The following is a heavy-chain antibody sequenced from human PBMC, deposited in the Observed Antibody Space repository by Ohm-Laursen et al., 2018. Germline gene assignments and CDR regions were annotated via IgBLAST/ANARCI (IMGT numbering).Heavy chain of an antibody. CDR2: ISWNSGSI. J-gene: IGHJ4*02. D-gene: IGHD3-16*01. CDR1: GFTFDDYA. V-gene: IGHV3-9*01. CDR3: ARDPVRGLTDY. Sequence: SLRLSCAASGFTFDDYAMHWVRQAPGKGLEWVSGISWNSGSIGYADSVKGRFTISRDNAKNSLYLQMNSLRAEDTAVYHCARDPVRGLTDYWGQGTLVTVSS.